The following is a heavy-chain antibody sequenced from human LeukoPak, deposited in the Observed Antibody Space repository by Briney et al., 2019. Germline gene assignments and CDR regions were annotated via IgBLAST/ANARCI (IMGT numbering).Heavy chain of an antibody. V-gene: IGHV3-53*01. J-gene: IGHJ4*02. CDR3: AKAPVTSCRGAFCYPFDY. CDR1: GFTVSSYY. Sequence: GTSLRLSCAASGFTVSSYYMNWVRQAPGKELEWVSVIYTGGGRYYADSVRGRFTISRDTSKNMVFLQMNSLRVEDTAVYYCAKAPVTSCRGAFCYPFDYWGQGTLVTVSS. CDR2: IYTGGGR. D-gene: IGHD2-15*01.